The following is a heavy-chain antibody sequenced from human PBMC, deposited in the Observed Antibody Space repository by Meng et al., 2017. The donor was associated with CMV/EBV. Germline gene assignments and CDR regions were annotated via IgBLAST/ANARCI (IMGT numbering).Heavy chain of an antibody. CDR3: AKDYSNYFDY. CDR1: GFNFSSYG. D-gene: IGHD4-11*01. Sequence: LSCAASGFNFSSYGMHWVRQAPGKGLEWVAVIWYDGSNKYYADSVKGRFTISRDNSKNTLYLQMNSLRAEDTAVYYCAKDYSNYFDYWDQGTLVTVSS. CDR2: IWYDGSNK. V-gene: IGHV3-33*06. J-gene: IGHJ4*02.